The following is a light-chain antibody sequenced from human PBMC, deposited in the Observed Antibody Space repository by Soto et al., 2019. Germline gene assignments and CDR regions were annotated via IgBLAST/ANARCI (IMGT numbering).Light chain of an antibody. CDR1: SSDVGGYNY. V-gene: IGLV2-14*01. J-gene: IGLJ1*01. Sequence: QSALTQPASVSGSPGQAIAISCTGTSSDVGGYNYVCWYQQHPGKAPKLMIYDVSNWPSGVSDRFSGSKSGNTASLTISGIQAEDEADYYCSSYTSTSTYVFGTGTKLTVL. CDR2: DVS. CDR3: SSYTSTSTYV.